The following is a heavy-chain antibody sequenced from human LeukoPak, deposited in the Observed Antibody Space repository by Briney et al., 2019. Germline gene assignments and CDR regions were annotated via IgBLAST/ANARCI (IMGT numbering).Heavy chain of an antibody. Sequence: GGSLRLSCAASGFTFTSYVMHWVRQAPGRGLQWVALISYDGSNKYYADSVKGRFTISRDNSKNTLYLQMNSLRAEDTAVYYCARPRGAAAGTFGFDPWGQGTLVTVSS. D-gene: IGHD6-13*01. CDR3: ARPRGAAAGTFGFDP. V-gene: IGHV3-30*03. J-gene: IGHJ5*02. CDR2: ISYDGSNK. CDR1: GFTFTSYV.